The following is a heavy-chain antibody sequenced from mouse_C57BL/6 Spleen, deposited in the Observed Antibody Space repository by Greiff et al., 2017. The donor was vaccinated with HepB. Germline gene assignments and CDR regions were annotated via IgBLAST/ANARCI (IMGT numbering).Heavy chain of an antibody. D-gene: IGHD2-4*01. CDR2: IDPETGGT. CDR3: TRERGYYDYDGYFDY. Sequence: QVQLQQSGAELVRPGASVTLSCKASGYTFTDYEMHWVKQTPVHGLEWIGAIDPETGGTAYNQKFKGKAILTADKSSSTAYMELRSLTSEDSAVYYCTRERGYYDYDGYFDYWGQGTTLTVSS. V-gene: IGHV1-15*01. CDR1: GYTFTDYE. J-gene: IGHJ2*01.